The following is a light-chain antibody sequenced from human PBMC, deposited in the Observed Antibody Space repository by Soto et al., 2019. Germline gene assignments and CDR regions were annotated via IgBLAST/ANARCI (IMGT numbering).Light chain of an antibody. CDR2: DAA. Sequence: EIVLTQSPGTLSLSPGERATLSCRASQSVPSNYLAWYQQKPGQAPRLLIHDAASRATGIPDRFSGSGSGTDFTLTISRLEPEDFAVYYCQQHHGSPFTFGTGTKVDIK. J-gene: IGKJ3*01. CDR1: QSVPSNY. V-gene: IGKV3-20*01. CDR3: QQHHGSPFT.